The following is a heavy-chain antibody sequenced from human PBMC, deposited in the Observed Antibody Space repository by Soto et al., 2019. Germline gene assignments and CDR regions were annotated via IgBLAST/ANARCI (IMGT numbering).Heavy chain of an antibody. CDR3: ARGSRPYQLLY. CDR2: IWYDGSKI. J-gene: IGHJ4*02. Sequence: QVQLVESGGGVVQPGRSLRLSCAASGFTFNTYDMHWVRQPPGKGLEWVALIWYDGSKIYYADPVKGRFTISRDNSKNTLYLQMNSLRADDTAVYYCARGSRPYQLLYWGQGTLVTVSS. V-gene: IGHV3-33*01. CDR1: GFTFNTYD. D-gene: IGHD2-2*01.